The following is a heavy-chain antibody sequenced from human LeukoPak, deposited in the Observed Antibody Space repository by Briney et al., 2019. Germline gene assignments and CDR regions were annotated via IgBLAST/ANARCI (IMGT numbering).Heavy chain of an antibody. V-gene: IGHV3-30-3*01. J-gene: IGHJ4*02. CDR3: TRDMIRGVPDYIDY. D-gene: IGHD3-10*01. CDR1: GFRFSND. Sequence: GGSLRLSCAATGFRFSNDMHWVRQAPGKGLEWVAAISAEGDIQIYLDSVMGRFTISRDNSKSTLYLQMNSLRIEDTGFYYCTRDMIRGVPDYIDYWGQGTLVTVSS. CDR2: ISAEGDIQ.